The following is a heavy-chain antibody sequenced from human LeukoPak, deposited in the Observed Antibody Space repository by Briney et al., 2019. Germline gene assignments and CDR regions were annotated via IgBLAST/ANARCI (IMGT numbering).Heavy chain of an antibody. CDR2: IYYSGST. Sequence: SETLSLTCTVSGDSMSSSSHYWGWIRPSPGKGLEWIGSIYYSGSTYYNPSLKSRVTISVDTSKNQFSLELRSVTAADTAIYYCARNMTAVARLDVFDIWGPGTMVTVSS. CDR1: GDSMSSSSHY. V-gene: IGHV4-39*01. CDR3: ARNMTAVARLDVFDI. J-gene: IGHJ3*02. D-gene: IGHD4-17*01.